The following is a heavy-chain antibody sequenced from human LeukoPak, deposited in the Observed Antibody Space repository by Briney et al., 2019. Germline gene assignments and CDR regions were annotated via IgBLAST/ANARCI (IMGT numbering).Heavy chain of an antibody. CDR1: GFTLSTYG. Sequence: PGGSLRLSCAASGFTLSTYGMHWVRQAPGKGLEWVAMISHDGNSKQYADFTKGRFTISRDNSKNTLYLQMNSLRAEDTAVYYCASWALTPLYGSSDYWGQGTLVTVSS. CDR3: ASWALTPLYGSSDY. J-gene: IGHJ4*02. CDR2: ISHDGNSK. D-gene: IGHD2-8*01. V-gene: IGHV3-30*03.